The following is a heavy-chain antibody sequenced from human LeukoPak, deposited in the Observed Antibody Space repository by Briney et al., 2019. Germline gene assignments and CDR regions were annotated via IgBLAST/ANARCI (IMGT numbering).Heavy chain of an antibody. CDR2: IYPGDSDT. CDR3: ARHLVVRGVPDYFDY. J-gene: IGHJ4*02. Sequence: GESLKISCKGSGYSFTSYWIGWVGQLPGKGLEWMGIIYPGDSDTRYSPYFQGEVTISADKSISTAYLQWSSLKASDTAMYYCARHLVVRGVPDYFDYWGQGTLVTVSS. CDR1: GYSFTSYW. V-gene: IGHV5-51*01. D-gene: IGHD3-10*01.